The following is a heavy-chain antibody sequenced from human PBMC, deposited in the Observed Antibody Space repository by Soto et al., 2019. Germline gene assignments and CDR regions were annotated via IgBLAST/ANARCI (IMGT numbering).Heavy chain of an antibody. CDR2: INPNSGGT. J-gene: IGHJ4*02. CDR3: TRGAYYYDSSG. Sequence: ASVKVSCKASGYTFTGYYMHWVRQAPGQGLEWMGRINPNSGGTNYAQKFQGWVTMTRDTSITTAYMELSSLRAVDTAIYYCTRGAYYYDSSGWGQGTLVTVSS. CDR1: GYTFTGYY. V-gene: IGHV1-2*04. D-gene: IGHD3-22*01.